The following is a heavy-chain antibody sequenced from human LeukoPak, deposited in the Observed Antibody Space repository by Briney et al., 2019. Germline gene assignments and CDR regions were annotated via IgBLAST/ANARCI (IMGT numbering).Heavy chain of an antibody. CDR3: VRGAPIRVAVAATFDP. V-gene: IGHV1-69*13. CDR1: GGTFSSYA. Sequence: GASVKVSCKASGGTFSSYAISWVRQAPGQGLEWMGGIIPIFGTANYAQKFQGRVTITADESTSTAYMELSSLRSEDTAVYYCVRGAPIRVAVAATFDPWGQGTLVTVPS. J-gene: IGHJ5*02. D-gene: IGHD6-19*01. CDR2: IIPIFGTA.